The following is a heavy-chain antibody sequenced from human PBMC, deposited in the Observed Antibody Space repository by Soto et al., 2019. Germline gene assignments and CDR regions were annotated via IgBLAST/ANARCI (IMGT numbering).Heavy chain of an antibody. D-gene: IGHD3-10*01. Sequence: GGSLRLSCAASGFTFSSYSMNWVRQAPGKGLEWVGRIKSKTDGGTTDYAAPVKGRFTISRDDSKNTLYLQMNSLKTEDTAVYYCTTVFSRGVNLDWGQGTLVTVSS. CDR2: IKSKTDGGTT. J-gene: IGHJ4*02. CDR1: GFTFSSYS. V-gene: IGHV3-15*07. CDR3: TTVFSRGVNLD.